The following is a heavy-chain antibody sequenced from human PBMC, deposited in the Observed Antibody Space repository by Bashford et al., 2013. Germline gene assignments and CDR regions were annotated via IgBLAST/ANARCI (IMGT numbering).Heavy chain of an antibody. CDR3: ARDSPYETGTGYYYGMDV. D-gene: IGHD1-7*01. J-gene: IGHJ6*02. CDR2: ISAYNGNT. CDR1: GYTFTSYG. V-gene: IGHV1-18*04. Sequence: ASVKVSCKASGYTFTSYGISWVRQAPGQGLEWMGWISAYNGNTNYAQKLQGRVTMTTDTSTSTAYMELRSLRSDDTAVYYCARDSPYETGTGYYYGMDVWGQGTTVTVSS.